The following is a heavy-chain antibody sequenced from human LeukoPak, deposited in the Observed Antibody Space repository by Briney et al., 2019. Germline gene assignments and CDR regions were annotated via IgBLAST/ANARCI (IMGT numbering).Heavy chain of an antibody. V-gene: IGHV1-2*06. Sequence: ASVKVSCKASGYTFTGYYMHWVRQAPGQGLGWMGRINPNSGGTNYAQKFQGGVTMTRDTSISTAYMELSRLRSDDTAVYYCARDGSGSYYNGFDYWGQGTLVTVSS. CDR2: INPNSGGT. CDR1: GYTFTGYY. J-gene: IGHJ4*02. D-gene: IGHD3-10*01. CDR3: ARDGSGSYYNGFDY.